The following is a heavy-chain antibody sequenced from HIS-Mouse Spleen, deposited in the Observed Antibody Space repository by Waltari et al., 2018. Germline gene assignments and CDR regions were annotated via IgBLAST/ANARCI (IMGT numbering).Heavy chain of an antibody. CDR3: AREIPYSSSWYDWYFDL. CDR2: NYYSGST. Sequence: QLQLQESGPGLVKPSEILSLTCTVSGCSISISCYYVASICQPPGKGLKWVGGNYYSGSTYYNPSLKSRVTISVDTSKNQFSLKLSSVTAADTAVYYCAREIPYSSSWYDWYFDLWGRGTLVTVSS. V-gene: IGHV4-39*07. CDR1: GCSISISCYY. J-gene: IGHJ2*01. D-gene: IGHD6-13*01.